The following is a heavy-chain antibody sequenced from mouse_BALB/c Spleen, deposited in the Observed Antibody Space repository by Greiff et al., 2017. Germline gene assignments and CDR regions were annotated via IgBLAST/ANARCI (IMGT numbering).Heavy chain of an antibody. Sequence: QVQLQQSGAELVRPGASVTLSCKASGYTFTDYEMHWVKQTPVHGLEWIGAIDPETGGTAYNQKFKGKATLTADKSSSTAYMELRSLTSEDSAVYYCSARYDNFDYWGQGTTLTVSS. D-gene: IGHD2-12*01. CDR2: IDPETGGT. CDR3: SARYDNFDY. CDR1: GYTFTDYE. V-gene: IGHV1-15*01. J-gene: IGHJ2*01.